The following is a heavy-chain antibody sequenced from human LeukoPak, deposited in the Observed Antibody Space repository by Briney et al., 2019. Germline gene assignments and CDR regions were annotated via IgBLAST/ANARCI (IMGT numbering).Heavy chain of an antibody. CDR3: ARSELLWFGKVNSGFDF. D-gene: IGHD3-10*01. CDR1: GGSISTYY. J-gene: IGHJ4*02. Sequence: SETLSLTCTVSGGSISTYYWSWIRQPPGKGLEWIGYVYYSGSTNYNPSLMSRVTISVDTSENQFSLKLSSVTAADTAMYYCARSELLWFGKVNSGFDFWGQGTLVTVSS. CDR2: VYYSGST. V-gene: IGHV4-59*01.